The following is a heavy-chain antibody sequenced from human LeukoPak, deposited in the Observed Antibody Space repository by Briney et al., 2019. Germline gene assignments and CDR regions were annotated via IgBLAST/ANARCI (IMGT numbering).Heavy chain of an antibody. CDR2: MSGRGDST. J-gene: IGHJ4*02. CDR3: ASPDSSGLYFSMRFDF. CDR1: GFSFSDFA. D-gene: IGHD3-22*01. Sequence: GGSLRLSCKASGFSFSDFAMTWVRQAPGKGLEWVSTMSGRGDSTYYADSVKGRFTVSRDNSDNTLYLHMNSLRAEDTAVYFCASPDSSGLYFSMRFDFWGQGTLVTVSS. V-gene: IGHV3-23*01.